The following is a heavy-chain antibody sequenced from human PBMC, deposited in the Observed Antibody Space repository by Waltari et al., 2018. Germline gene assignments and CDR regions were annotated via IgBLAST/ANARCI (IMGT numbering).Heavy chain of an antibody. CDR3: ARASFITGTTSWFDT. V-gene: IGHV1-69*14. D-gene: IGHD1-7*01. CDR2: NVPILGTA. CDR1: GGPFSSYA. J-gene: IGHJ5*02. Sequence: QVKMVQSGAEVKKPGPSVKVSCKASGGPFSSYAISWVRQAPGQGLEWRGGNVPILGTANYAQKCQGRVTITADKSTRTGYMERSSLRSEDTAVYYCARASFITGTTSWFDTWGQGTLVTVSS.